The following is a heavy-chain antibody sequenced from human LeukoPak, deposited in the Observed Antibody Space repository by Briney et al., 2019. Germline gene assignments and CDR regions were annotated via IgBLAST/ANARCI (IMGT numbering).Heavy chain of an antibody. CDR2: ISYDGSNK. D-gene: IGHD6-19*01. Sequence: PGRSLRLSCAASGFSFSSYGMHRVRQAPGKGLEWVALISYDGSNKYYADSVKGRFTISRDNSKNTLYLQMNSLRAEDTAVYYCAKEITRPNRAVAGLNYWGQGTLVTVSS. J-gene: IGHJ4*02. CDR3: AKEITRPNRAVAGLNY. V-gene: IGHV3-30*18. CDR1: GFSFSSYG.